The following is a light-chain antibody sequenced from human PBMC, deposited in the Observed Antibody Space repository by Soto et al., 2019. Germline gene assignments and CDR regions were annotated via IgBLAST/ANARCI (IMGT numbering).Light chain of an antibody. CDR2: WAS. CDR3: QQYFSSPYT. CDR1: QSLFYNPNNKNY. V-gene: IGKV4-1*01. Sequence: DIVMTQSPDSLAVSLGERATINCKSSQSLFYNPNNKNYLTWYQHKPGQPPKVLIYWASTRESGVPDRFSGSGSVTDFTLTISNLQAEDVAVYYCQQYFSSPYTFGQGTKLESK. J-gene: IGKJ2*01.